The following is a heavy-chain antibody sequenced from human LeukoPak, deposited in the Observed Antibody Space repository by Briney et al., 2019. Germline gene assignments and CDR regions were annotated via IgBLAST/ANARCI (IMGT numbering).Heavy chain of an antibody. Sequence: GRSLRLSCAASGFTFSSYAMHWVRQAPGKGLEWVAVISYDGSNKYYADSVKGRFTISRDNSKNTLYLQMNSLRAEDTAVYYCAKPGRYSSGWYWGQGTLVTVSS. CDR3: AKPGRYSSGWY. J-gene: IGHJ4*02. CDR1: GFTFSSYA. D-gene: IGHD6-19*01. V-gene: IGHV3-30*04. CDR2: ISYDGSNK.